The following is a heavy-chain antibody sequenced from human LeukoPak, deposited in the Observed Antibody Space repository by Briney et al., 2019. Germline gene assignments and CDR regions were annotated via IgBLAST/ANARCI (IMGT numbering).Heavy chain of an antibody. D-gene: IGHD5-18*01. J-gene: IGHJ5*02. CDR1: GGTFSSNA. CDR3: ARAPQGGYSYGYYWFDP. V-gene: IGHV1-69*05. CDR2: IIPIFGTA. Sequence: SVKVSCKASGGTFSSNAISWARQAPGQGLEWMGGIIPIFGTANYAQKFQGRVTITTDESTSTAYMELCSLRSEDTAVYYCARAPQGGYSYGYYWFDPWGQGTLVTVSS.